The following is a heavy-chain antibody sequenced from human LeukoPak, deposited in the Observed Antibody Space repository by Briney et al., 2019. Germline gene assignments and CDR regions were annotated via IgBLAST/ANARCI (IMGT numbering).Heavy chain of an antibody. Sequence: GASVKVSCKASVYTFDENHIHWVRQAPGQGPEWMGWINPKSGATDSAQQFQGRLTITRDTSIGTASMDLSGLRLDDTGIYYCARAGDESTGHYDSLHFWGQGTMVTVSS. V-gene: IGHV1-2*02. CDR2: INPKSGAT. D-gene: IGHD2-8*02. CDR3: ARAGDESTGHYDSLHF. CDR1: VYTFDENH. J-gene: IGHJ3*01.